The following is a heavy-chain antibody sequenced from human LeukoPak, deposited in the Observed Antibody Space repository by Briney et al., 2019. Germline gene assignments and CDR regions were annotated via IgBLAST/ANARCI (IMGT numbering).Heavy chain of an antibody. CDR2: FDPEDGET. Sequence: GASVKVSCKVSGYTLTELSMHWVRQAPGKGLEWMGGFDPEDGETIYAQKFQGRVTMTEDTSTDTAYMELSSLRSEDTAVYYCATRGGSYYYYGMDVWGQGTTVTVSS. D-gene: IGHD1-26*01. CDR3: ATRGGSYYYYGMDV. CDR1: GYTLTELS. J-gene: IGHJ6*02. V-gene: IGHV1-24*01.